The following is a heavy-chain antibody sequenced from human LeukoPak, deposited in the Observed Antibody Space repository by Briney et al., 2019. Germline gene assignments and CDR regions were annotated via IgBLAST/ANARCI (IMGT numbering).Heavy chain of an antibody. CDR3: AREGDQSRFPMDV. J-gene: IGHJ6*02. D-gene: IGHD3-16*01. Sequence: PGGSLRLSCAASGFTFSSYGMHWVRQAPGKGLEWVAVIWYDGSNKYYADSVKGRFTISRDNSKNTLYLQMNSLRAEDTAVYYCAREGDQSRFPMDVWGQGTTVTVSS. V-gene: IGHV3-33*01. CDR1: GFTFSSYG. CDR2: IWYDGSNK.